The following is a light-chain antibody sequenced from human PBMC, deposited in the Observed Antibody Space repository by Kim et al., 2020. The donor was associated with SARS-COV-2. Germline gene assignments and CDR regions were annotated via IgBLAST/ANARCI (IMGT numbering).Light chain of an antibody. J-gene: IGKJ3*01. CDR3: QQYNNWLRT. V-gene: IGKV3-15*01. CDR2: GAS. CDR1: QSVSSN. Sequence: EIVMTQSPATLSVSPGERATLSCRASQSVSSNLAWYQQKPGQAPRLLMYGASTRATGVPARFSGSGSGTDFTLTISSLQSEDFAVYYCQQYNNWLRTFGPGTKVDIK.